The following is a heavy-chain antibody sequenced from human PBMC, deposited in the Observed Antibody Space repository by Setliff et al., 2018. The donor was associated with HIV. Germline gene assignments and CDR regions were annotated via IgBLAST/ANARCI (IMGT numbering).Heavy chain of an antibody. Sequence: PSETLSLTCTVSGGSINSGAYLWAWIRQPAGKGLDGIGRIFRAGNATYNPSLKSRAILSVDTSQNQFSLQLKHVTAADTAVYYCARSPLYSGYERYYFDYWGQGTLVTVSS. V-gene: IGHV4-61*02. J-gene: IGHJ4*02. CDR3: ARSPLYSGYERYYFDY. CDR2: IFRAGNA. CDR1: GGSINSGAYL. D-gene: IGHD5-12*01.